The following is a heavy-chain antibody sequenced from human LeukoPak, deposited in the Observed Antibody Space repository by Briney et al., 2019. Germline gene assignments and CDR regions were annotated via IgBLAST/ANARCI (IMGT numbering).Heavy chain of an antibody. CDR2: IYYSGST. J-gene: IGHJ4*02. V-gene: IGHV4-39*07. CDR3: AREHLRYFDWLFYYFDY. CDR1: GYSISSSSYY. Sequence: SETLSLTCTVSGYSISSSSYYWSWIRQPPGKGLEWIGSIYYSGSTYYNPSLKSRVTISVDTSKNQFSLKLSSVTAADTAVYYCAREHLRYFDWLFYYFDYWGQGTLVTVSS. D-gene: IGHD3-9*01.